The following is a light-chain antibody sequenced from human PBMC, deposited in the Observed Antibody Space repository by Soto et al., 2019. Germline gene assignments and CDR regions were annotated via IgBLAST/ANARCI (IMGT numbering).Light chain of an antibody. CDR2: SDN. Sequence: QSVLTQPPSASGAPGQRVTISCSGSNSNIGSNTVNWYQQFPGTAPKLLIYSDNRRPSGVPDRFSGSRSGTSASLAISGLQSEDEADYYCAAWDDSPNGPVFGGGTKLTVL. CDR3: AAWDDSPNGPV. CDR1: NSNIGSNT. V-gene: IGLV1-44*01. J-gene: IGLJ3*02.